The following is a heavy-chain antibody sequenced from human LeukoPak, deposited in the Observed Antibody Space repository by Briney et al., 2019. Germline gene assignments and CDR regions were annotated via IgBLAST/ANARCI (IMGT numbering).Heavy chain of an antibody. Sequence: GASVKVSCKASGYTFTGYYMHWVRQAPGQGPEWMGWINPNSGGTNYAQKFQGRVTMTRDTSVSTAYMELSRLRSDDTAVYYCARDLYGSSSWPNFDYWGQGTLVTVSS. CDR2: INPNSGGT. J-gene: IGHJ4*02. CDR3: ARDLYGSSSWPNFDY. V-gene: IGHV1-2*02. CDR1: GYTFTGYY. D-gene: IGHD6-13*01.